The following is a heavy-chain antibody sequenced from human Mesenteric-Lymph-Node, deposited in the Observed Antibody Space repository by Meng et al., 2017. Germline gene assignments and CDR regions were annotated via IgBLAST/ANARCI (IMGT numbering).Heavy chain of an antibody. CDR3: ARVTSGSDHSPFGY. D-gene: IGHD1-26*01. Sequence: GESLKISCAASGFTFSSYGMHWVRQAPGKGLEWVAVIWYDGSNKYYADSVKGRFTISRDNAKNTLYLQMNSLRAEDTAVYYCARVTSGSDHSPFGYWGQGTLVTVSS. CDR1: GFTFSSYG. J-gene: IGHJ4*02. V-gene: IGHV3-33*01. CDR2: IWYDGSNK.